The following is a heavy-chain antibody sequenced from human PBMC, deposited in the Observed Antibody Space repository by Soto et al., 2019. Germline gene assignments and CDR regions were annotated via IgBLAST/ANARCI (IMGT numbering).Heavy chain of an antibody. CDR2: INHSGST. Sequence: SETLSLTCAVYGGSFSGYYWSWIRQPPGKGLEWIGEINHSGSTNYNPSLKSRVTISVDTSKNQFSLKLSSVTAADTAVYYCARGLSAIVFWGQGTLVTVSS. V-gene: IGHV4-34*01. J-gene: IGHJ4*02. CDR1: GGSFSGYY. CDR3: ARGLSAIVF. D-gene: IGHD1-26*01.